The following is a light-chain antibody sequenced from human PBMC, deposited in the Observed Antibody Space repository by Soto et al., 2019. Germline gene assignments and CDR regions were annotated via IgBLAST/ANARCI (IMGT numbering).Light chain of an antibody. V-gene: IGKV1-33*01. CDR2: GVS. J-gene: IGKJ2*01. CDR1: QDITKS. Sequence: DIQMTQSPSSLSASLGDRVTITCQASQDITKSLNWYQRKPGKAPKLLIYGVSTLEAGVPTRFSGSGFGTDFTFTISSLQPEDNAMYFCQQRDDRPYTFGPVTKVEIK. CDR3: QQRDDRPYT.